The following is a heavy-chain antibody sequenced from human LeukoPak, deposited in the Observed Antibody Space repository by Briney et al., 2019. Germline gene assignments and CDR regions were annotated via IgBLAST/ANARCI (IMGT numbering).Heavy chain of an antibody. CDR3: AKVLLPYYYYGMDV. CDR2: ISGSGGST. Sequence: GGSLRLSCAASGFTFSSYAMSWVRQAPGKGLEWVSAISGSGGSTYYADSVKGRFTISRDNSKNTQYLQMNSLRAEDTAVYYCAKVLLPYYYYGMDVWGQGTTVTVSS. CDR1: GFTFSSYA. D-gene: IGHD2-15*01. V-gene: IGHV3-23*01. J-gene: IGHJ6*02.